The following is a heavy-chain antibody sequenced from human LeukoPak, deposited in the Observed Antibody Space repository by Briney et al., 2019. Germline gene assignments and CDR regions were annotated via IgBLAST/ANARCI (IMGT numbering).Heavy chain of an antibody. CDR2: IYSGGST. CDR1: GFTVSSNY. CDR3: AREHGSGSQPSVSIDY. V-gene: IGHV3-66*01. Sequence: GGSLRLSCAASGFTVSSNYMSWVRQAPGKGLEWVSVIYSGGSTYYADSVKGRFTISRDNSKNTLYLQMNSLRAEDTAVYYCAREHGSGSQPSVSIDYWGQGTLVTVSS. D-gene: IGHD3-10*01. J-gene: IGHJ4*02.